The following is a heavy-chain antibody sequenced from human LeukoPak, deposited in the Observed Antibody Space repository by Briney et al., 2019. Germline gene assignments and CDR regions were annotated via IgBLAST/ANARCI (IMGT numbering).Heavy chain of an antibody. Sequence: PSETLSLTCTVSGGSPSSYYRSWIRQPPGKGLEWIGYIYYSGSTNYNPSLKSRPTISIDTSKKQSSLKLSSVTAADTAVYYCARHSGAGTGFVYWGQGTLVTVSS. CDR3: ARHSGAGTGFVY. V-gene: IGHV4-59*08. D-gene: IGHD6-19*01. CDR1: GGSPSSYY. CDR2: IYYSGST. J-gene: IGHJ4*02.